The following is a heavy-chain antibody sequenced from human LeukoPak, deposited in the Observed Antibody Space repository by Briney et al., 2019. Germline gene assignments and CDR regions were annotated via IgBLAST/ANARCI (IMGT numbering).Heavy chain of an antibody. CDR2: IIPILGTA. J-gene: IGHJ5*02. CDR3: ARDGGLARLINWFDP. Sequence: SVRVSCKPSGYTLTSDYIHSVRQAPGQGLEWMGGIIPILGTANYAQKLQGRVTITADESTSTAYMELSSVRSDDTAVYYCARDGGLARLINWFDPWGPGTLVTVSS. V-gene: IGHV1-69*13. D-gene: IGHD3-10*01. CDR1: GYTLTSDY.